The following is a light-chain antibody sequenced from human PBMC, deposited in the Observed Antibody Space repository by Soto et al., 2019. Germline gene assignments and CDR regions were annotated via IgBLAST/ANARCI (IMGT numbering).Light chain of an antibody. CDR2: EVS. CDR3: SSHAGAKKLV. Sequence: QSALTQPPSASGSPGQSVTISCTGTSSDVGGYNYVSWYQQHPGKAPKLIIYEVSKRPSGVPDRFSGSKSGNTASLTVSGLQAEDEADYHCSSHAGAKKLVFGGGTKLTVL. CDR1: SSDVGGYNY. V-gene: IGLV2-8*01. J-gene: IGLJ2*01.